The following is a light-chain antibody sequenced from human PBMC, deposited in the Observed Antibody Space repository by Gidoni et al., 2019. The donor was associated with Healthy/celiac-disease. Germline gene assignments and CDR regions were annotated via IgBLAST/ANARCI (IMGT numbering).Light chain of an antibody. CDR2: AAA. Sequence: DIQMTQSPSSLTASVGDRVTLTCRASQSITTYLNWYQQKRGKAPKVLIYAAASLQSGVPSRFSGSGSGTDFTLTISSLQPEDFATYYCQQSYNTPLTFGGGTKVEIK. V-gene: IGKV1-39*01. J-gene: IGKJ4*02. CDR3: QQSYNTPLT. CDR1: QSITTY.